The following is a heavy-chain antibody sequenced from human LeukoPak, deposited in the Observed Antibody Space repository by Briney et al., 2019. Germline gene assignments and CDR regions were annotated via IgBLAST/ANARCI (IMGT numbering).Heavy chain of an antibody. CDR3: ARRGDYESNGYDN. CDR1: GYTFTSYG. CDR2: ISAGNGNT. D-gene: IGHD3-22*01. V-gene: IGHV1-18*01. Sequence: ASVKVSCKASGYTFTSYGISWVRQAPGQGLEWMGWISAGNGNTKYSQKFQGRVTINRDTSANTAYMELSSLKSEDTAVYYCARRGDYESNGYDNWGQGTLVTVSS. J-gene: IGHJ4*02.